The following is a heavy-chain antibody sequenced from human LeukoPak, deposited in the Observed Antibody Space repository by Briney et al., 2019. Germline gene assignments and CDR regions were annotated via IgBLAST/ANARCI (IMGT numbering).Heavy chain of an antibody. CDR3: ATSIAAAGPNYYYYGMDV. V-gene: IGHV1-24*01. D-gene: IGHD6-13*01. CDR2: FDPEDGET. J-gene: IGHJ6*02. Sequence: ASVKVSCKVSGYTLTELSMHWVRQAPGKGLEWMGGFDPEDGETIYARKFQGRVTMTEDTSTDTAYMELSSLRSEDTAVYYCATSIAAAGPNYYYYGMDVWGQGTTVTVSS. CDR1: GYTLTELS.